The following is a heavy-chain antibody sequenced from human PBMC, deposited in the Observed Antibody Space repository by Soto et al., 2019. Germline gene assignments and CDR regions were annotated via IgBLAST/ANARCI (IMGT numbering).Heavy chain of an antibody. D-gene: IGHD3-16*01. CDR1: GYIFVNYG. Sequence: QVQLVQSGDEVKKPGASVKVSCKASGYIFVNYGIAWVRQAPGQGLEWMGWISPYTGNTHSATKIQGRLTMTTDTSTSTLYMDLGSLTSDDPAVYYCVMVDNYVTPTPQDVWGKGTTVTASS. J-gene: IGHJ6*04. V-gene: IGHV1-18*01. CDR3: VMVDNYVTPTPQDV. CDR2: ISPYTGNT.